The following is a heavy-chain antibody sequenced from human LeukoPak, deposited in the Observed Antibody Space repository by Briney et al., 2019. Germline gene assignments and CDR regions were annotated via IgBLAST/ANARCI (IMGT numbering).Heavy chain of an antibody. J-gene: IGHJ4*02. CDR1: GGTFSSYA. Sequence: SVKVSCKASGGTFSSYALRWVRQAPGPGLEWMGGIIPIFGTANYAQKFQGRVTITADKSTSTAYMELSSLRSEDTAVYYCARGGPSGSYYRYDYWGQGTLVTGSS. V-gene: IGHV1-69*06. D-gene: IGHD1-26*01. CDR3: ARGGPSGSYYRYDY. CDR2: IIPIFGTA.